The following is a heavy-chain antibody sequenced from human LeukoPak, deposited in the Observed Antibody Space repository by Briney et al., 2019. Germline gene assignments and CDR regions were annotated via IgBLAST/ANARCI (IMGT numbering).Heavy chain of an antibody. Sequence: GGSLRLSCAASGFTFSSYSMNWVRQAPGKGLEWVSSISSSSSYIYYADSVKGRFTISRDNAKNSLYLQMNSLRAEDTAVYYCARDSFPPGYDFWSGYYNPDYFDYWGQGTLVTVSS. J-gene: IGHJ4*02. CDR2: ISSSSSYI. CDR3: ARDSFPPGYDFWSGYYNPDYFDY. V-gene: IGHV3-21*01. CDR1: GFTFSSYS. D-gene: IGHD3-3*01.